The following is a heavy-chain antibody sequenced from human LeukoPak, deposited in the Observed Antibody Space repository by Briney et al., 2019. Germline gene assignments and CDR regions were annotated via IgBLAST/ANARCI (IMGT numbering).Heavy chain of an antibody. CDR3: ARARRITIFGVAAYGMDV. D-gene: IGHD3-3*01. V-gene: IGHV1-2*02. Sequence: GGSLRLSCAASGFTFSSYGMHWVRPAPGQGLEWMGWINPNSGGTNYAQKFQGRVTMTRDTSISTAYMELSSLRSEDTAVYYCARARRITIFGVAAYGMDVWGQGTTVTVSS. CDR1: GFTFSSYG. J-gene: IGHJ6*02. CDR2: INPNSGGT.